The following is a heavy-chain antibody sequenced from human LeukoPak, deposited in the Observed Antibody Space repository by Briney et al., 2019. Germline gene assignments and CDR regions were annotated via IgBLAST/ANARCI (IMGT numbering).Heavy chain of an antibody. J-gene: IGHJ5*02. CDR2: ISYDGSNK. CDR1: GFTFSSYT. V-gene: IGHV3-30-3*01. D-gene: IGHD4-11*01. CDR3: ASYSNYWFDP. Sequence: AGGSLRLSCAASGFTFSSYTMHWVRHAPGKGLEWVAVISYDGSNKYYADSVKGRFTISRDNSKNTLYLQMNSLRAEDTAVYYCASYSNYWFDPWGQGTLVTVSS.